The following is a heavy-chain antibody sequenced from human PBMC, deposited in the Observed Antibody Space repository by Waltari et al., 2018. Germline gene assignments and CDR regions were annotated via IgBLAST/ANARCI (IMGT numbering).Heavy chain of an antibody. J-gene: IGHJ5*02. CDR3: ARGLYSSSWSGDWFDP. V-gene: IGHV1-8*03. D-gene: IGHD6-13*01. CDR1: GYTFTSYD. CDR2: MNPNSGNT. Sequence: QVQLVQSGAEVKKPGASVKVSCKASGYTFTSYDINWVRQATGQGLEWMGWMNPNSGNTGYAQKFQGRVTITRNTSISTAYMELSSLRSEDTAVYYCARGLYSSSWSGDWFDPWGQGTLVTVSS.